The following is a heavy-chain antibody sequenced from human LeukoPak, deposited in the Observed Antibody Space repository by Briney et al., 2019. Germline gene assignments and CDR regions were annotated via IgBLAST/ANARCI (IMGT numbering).Heavy chain of an antibody. CDR3: ARVLHKRNYDSSDYYAS. J-gene: IGHJ5*02. CDR2: IYYSGST. Sequence: SETLSFTCTVSGGSISSYYWSWIRQPPGKGLEWIGYIYYSGSTNYNPSLKSRVTISVDTSKNQFSLKLSSVTAADTAVYYCARVLHKRNYDSSDYYASWGQGTLVTVSS. V-gene: IGHV4-59*01. CDR1: GGSISSYY. D-gene: IGHD3-22*01.